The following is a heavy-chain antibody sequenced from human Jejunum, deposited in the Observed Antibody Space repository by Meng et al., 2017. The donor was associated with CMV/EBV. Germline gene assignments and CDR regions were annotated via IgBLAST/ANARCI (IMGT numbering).Heavy chain of an antibody. CDR2: ISAYNGNT. Sequence: QFKLGQSGAEVKKPGASGKVSCEASGFIFTSYAISWVRQAPGQGLQYMGWISAYNGNTNYAQELQGRVTMTTDTSTSTAYMELRSLRFDDTAVYYCARFYCSSTSCPHVLFDYWGQGTLVTVSS. J-gene: IGHJ4*02. CDR1: GFIFTSYA. D-gene: IGHD2-2*01. CDR3: ARFYCSSTSCPHVLFDY. V-gene: IGHV1-18*01.